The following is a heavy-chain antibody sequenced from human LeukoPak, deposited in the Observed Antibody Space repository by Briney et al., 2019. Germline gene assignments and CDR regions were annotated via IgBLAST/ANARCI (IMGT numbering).Heavy chain of an antibody. J-gene: IGHJ6*04. V-gene: IGHV4-4*02. D-gene: IGHD3-16*01. Sequence: SETLSLTCAVSGAFITNSNWWSWVRQPPGKGPGWIGEIYRSGSTNYNPSLKSRVTISVDKSKNEFSLNLSSVTAADTAVYYCARALGAPYGMDVWGKGTTVTVSS. CDR2: IYRSGST. CDR1: GAFITNSNW. CDR3: ARALGAPYGMDV.